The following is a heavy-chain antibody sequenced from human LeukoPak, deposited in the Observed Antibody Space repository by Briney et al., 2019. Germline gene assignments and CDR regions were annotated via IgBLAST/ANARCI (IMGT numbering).Heavy chain of an antibody. CDR3: AKVRKGYSHYAFDI. J-gene: IGHJ3*02. V-gene: IGHV3-23*01. CDR1: GFTFTSYA. D-gene: IGHD4-11*01. CDR2: ISLSDDST. Sequence: GGSLRLSCAASGFTFTSYAMAWVRQAPGKGPEWVSKISLSDDSTYYADSVKGRFTISRDNSKNTLFLQMNSLRAEDTAVYYCAKVRKGYSHYAFDIWGQGTMVTVSS.